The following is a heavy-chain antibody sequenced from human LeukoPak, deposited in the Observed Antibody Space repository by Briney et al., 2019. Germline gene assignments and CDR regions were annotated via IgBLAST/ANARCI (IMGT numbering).Heavy chain of an antibody. CDR3: AKDGAVAGNYYYYGMDV. Sequence: PGRSLRLSCAASGFTFSSYGMHWVRQAPGKGLEWVAVISYDGSNKYYADSVKGRFTISRDNSKNTLYLQMNSLRAEDTAVYYCAKDGAVAGNYYYYGMDVWGQGTTVTVSS. V-gene: IGHV3-30*18. D-gene: IGHD6-19*01. CDR2: ISYDGSNK. J-gene: IGHJ6*02. CDR1: GFTFSSYG.